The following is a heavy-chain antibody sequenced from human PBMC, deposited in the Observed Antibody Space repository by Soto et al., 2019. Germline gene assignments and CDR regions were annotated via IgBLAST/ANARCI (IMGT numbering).Heavy chain of an antibody. J-gene: IGHJ4*02. CDR2: INAYNRNT. D-gene: IGHD1-26*01. Sequence: QVQLVQAGAEVQKPGASVKVSCKASGYTFTSYCISLVRLAPGQGLEWMGWINAYNRNTHHAPKFQGRVTMTKDTSTNTAYMELRSLRSDATAVYYCARDVGYGLIDYWGQGTLGTSSS. CDR3: ARDVGYGLIDY. CDR1: GYTFTSYC. V-gene: IGHV1-18*01.